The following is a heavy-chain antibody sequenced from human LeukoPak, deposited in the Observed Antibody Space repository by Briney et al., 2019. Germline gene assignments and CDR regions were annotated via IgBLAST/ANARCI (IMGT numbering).Heavy chain of an antibody. Sequence: GGSLRLSCVASGFTFSSHWMSWVRQAPGKGLEWVANIKQDGSEKKYVDSVKGRLTISRDNAKNSLYLQMNSLRVEDTAVYYCVRDSLVGYGHRYFDCWGQGTLVTVSS. CDR3: VRDSLVGYGHRYFDC. J-gene: IGHJ4*02. CDR2: IKQDGSEK. CDR1: GFTFSSHW. D-gene: IGHD5-18*01. V-gene: IGHV3-7*01.